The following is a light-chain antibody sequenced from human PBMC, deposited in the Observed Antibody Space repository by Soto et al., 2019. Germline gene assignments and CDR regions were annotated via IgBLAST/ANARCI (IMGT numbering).Light chain of an antibody. Sequence: DIPMTQSPSSLSASVGDRVTITCRASQSITSSLNWYQQKPGKAPNLLIYSASSLQSGVPSRFSGSGSGTDFTLTISSLQREDFATYSCQQTYSTPYTFGQGTKLEIK. CDR2: SAS. V-gene: IGKV1-39*01. CDR3: QQTYSTPYT. J-gene: IGKJ2*01. CDR1: QSITSS.